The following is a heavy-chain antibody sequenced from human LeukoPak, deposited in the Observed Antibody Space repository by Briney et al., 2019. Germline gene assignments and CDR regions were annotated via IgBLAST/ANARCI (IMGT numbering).Heavy chain of an antibody. D-gene: IGHD5-18*01. J-gene: IGHJ4*02. Sequence: PGGSLRLSCAASGFTFSSYWMSWVRQAPGKGLEWVANIKQDGSEKYYVDSVKGRFTISRDNAKNSLYLQMNSLRAEDTAVYYCVRGYSYGPYGYYFDYWGQGTLVTVSS. V-gene: IGHV3-7*04. CDR2: IKQDGSEK. CDR3: VRGYSYGPYGYYFDY. CDR1: GFTFSSYW.